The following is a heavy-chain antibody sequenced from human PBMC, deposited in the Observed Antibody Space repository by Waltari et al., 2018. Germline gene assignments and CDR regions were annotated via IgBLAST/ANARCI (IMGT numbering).Heavy chain of an antibody. CDR1: GFTVSSNY. CDR2: IHSGGST. V-gene: IGHV3-53*01. J-gene: IGHJ3*02. Sequence: EVQLVESGGGLIQPGGSLRLSCAASGFTVSSNYMSWVRQAPGKGLEWVSVIHSGGSTYYAESVKGRFTISRDNSKNPLYLQMNSLRAEDTAVYYCARGDYYVSSGYYWVYAFDIWGQGTMVTVSS. CDR3: ARGDYYVSSGYYWVYAFDI. D-gene: IGHD3-22*01.